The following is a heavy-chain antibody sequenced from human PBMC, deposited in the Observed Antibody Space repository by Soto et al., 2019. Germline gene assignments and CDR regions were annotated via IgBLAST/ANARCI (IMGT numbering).Heavy chain of an antibody. Sequence: AASVKVSCKASGYTFTSYGISWVRQAPGQGLEWMGWISAYNGNTNYAQKLQGRVTMTTDTSTSTAYMELRSLRSDDTAVYYCARVTSWDTAMVYVTTVTSIDDWGQGTRVSVAS. V-gene: IGHV1-18*01. J-gene: IGHJ4*02. CDR2: ISAYNGNT. CDR3: ARVTSWDTAMVYVTTVTSIDD. CDR1: GYTFTSYG. D-gene: IGHD5-18*01.